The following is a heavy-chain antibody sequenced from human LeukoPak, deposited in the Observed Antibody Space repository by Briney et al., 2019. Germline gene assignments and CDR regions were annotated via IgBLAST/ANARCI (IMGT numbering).Heavy chain of an antibody. CDR2: ISYDGSNK. V-gene: IGHV3-30*01. D-gene: IGHD3-22*01. J-gene: IGHJ1*01. Sequence: GGSLRLSCAASGFTLSSYAIHWVRQAPGKGLEWVAVISYDGSNKYNADFVKGRFTISRDNSKNTLYLQMNSLRAEDTAVYYCARRSTYYYDSSGYIQHWGQGTLVTVSS. CDR1: GFTLSSYA. CDR3: ARRSTYYYDSSGYIQH.